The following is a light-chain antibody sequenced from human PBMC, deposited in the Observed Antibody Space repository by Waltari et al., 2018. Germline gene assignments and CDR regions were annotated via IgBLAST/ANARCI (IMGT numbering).Light chain of an antibody. CDR2: AAS. J-gene: IGKJ1*01. V-gene: IGKV1-39*01. Sequence: DSQMTQSPSPLSAPEGDRGTIACRASQRISSYLNWYQQKPGQAPKLLIYAASSLESGVPSRFSGSGFGTDFTLTINSLQPEDFAVYYCQQTYSNFRTFGQGTKVDVK. CDR3: QQTYSNFRT. CDR1: QRISSY.